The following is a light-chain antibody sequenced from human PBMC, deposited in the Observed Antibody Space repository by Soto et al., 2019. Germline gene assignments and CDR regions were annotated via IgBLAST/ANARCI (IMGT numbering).Light chain of an antibody. J-gene: IGKJ4*01. CDR2: AAS. CDR3: LQYYNYPPT. CDR1: QGIRNA. V-gene: IGKV1-6*01. Sequence: AIQMTQSPSSLSASVGDRVTITCRASQGIRNALGWYQQKPGKAPKLLIYAASSLQSGVPSRFSGSGSGTDFTRTISSLQPADFATYYCLQYYNYPPTFGGGTKVEIK.